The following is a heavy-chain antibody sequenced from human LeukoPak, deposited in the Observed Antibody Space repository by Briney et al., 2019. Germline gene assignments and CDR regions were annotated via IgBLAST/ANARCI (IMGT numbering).Heavy chain of an antibody. V-gene: IGHV6-1*01. Sequence: SQTLSLTCAFSGDSVSSNSAAWNWIRQSPSRDLQWLGRKYYRYKWYNDYVVSVKSRITINPDTYKNQFSLQLNSVTPEDTAVYYCARDVDFWSGYSYYCDYWGQGTLVTVSS. CDR2: KYYRYKWYN. J-gene: IGHJ4*02. CDR3: ARDVDFWSGYSYYCDY. CDR1: GDSVSSNSAA. D-gene: IGHD3-3*01.